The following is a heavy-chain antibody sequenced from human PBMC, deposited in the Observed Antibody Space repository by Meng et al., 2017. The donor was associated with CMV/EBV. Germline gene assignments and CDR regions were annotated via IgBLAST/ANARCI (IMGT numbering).Heavy chain of an antibody. Sequence: GGSLRLSCTASGFTFGDYAMSWVRQAPGKGLEWVGFIRSKAYGGTTEYAASVKGRFTISRDESKSIAYLQMNSLKTEDTAVYYCTRGKESLWASTGYLLGHWGQGTLVTVSS. CDR1: GFTFGDYA. D-gene: IGHD2-15*01. V-gene: IGHV3-49*04. CDR2: IRSKAYGGTT. CDR3: TRGKESLWASTGYLLGH. J-gene: IGHJ4*02.